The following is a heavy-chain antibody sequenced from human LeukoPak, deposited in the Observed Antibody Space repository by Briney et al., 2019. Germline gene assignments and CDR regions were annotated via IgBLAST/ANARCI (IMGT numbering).Heavy chain of an antibody. D-gene: IGHD2-2*01. V-gene: IGHV5-51*01. CDR3: ARHLVVVVPAARGIGDAFDI. J-gene: IGHJ3*02. Sequence: SGESLKISCKGSGYSFTSYWIGWVRQLPGKGLEWMGIIYPGDSDTRYSPSFQGQVTIPADKSISTAYLQWSSLKASDTAMYYCARHLVVVVPAARGIGDAFDIWGQGTMVTVSS. CDR2: IYPGDSDT. CDR1: GYSFTSYW.